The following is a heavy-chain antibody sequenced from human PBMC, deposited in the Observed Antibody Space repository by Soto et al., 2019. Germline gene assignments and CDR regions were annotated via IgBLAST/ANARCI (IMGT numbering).Heavy chain of an antibody. CDR1: GGSISSAGYY. J-gene: IGHJ4*02. V-gene: IGHV4-31*03. CDR3: ACLRRGSYYYFDS. CDR2: IYYSGST. Sequence: SETLSLTCTVSGGSISSAGYYWSWIRQHPGRGLEWIGYIYYSGSTYYNPSLKSRVTISVDTSKNQFSLKVSSVTAADTAVYYCACLRRGSYYYFDSWGQGTLVT. D-gene: IGHD1-26*01.